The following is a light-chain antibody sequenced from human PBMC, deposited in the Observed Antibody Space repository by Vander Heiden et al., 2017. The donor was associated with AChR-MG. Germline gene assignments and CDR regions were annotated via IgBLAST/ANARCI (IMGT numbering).Light chain of an antibody. CDR3: SSYTSSSTLV. V-gene: IGLV2-14*01. CDR1: SSDVGGYNY. CDR2: EVS. J-gene: IGLJ2*01. Sequence: QSARTQPAHVSGSPGQSIPISCTGTSSDVGGYNYFSWYHQHPGKAPKRMIYEVSNRPSGVSNRFSGSKSGNTASLTISGLQDEDEADYYCSSYTSSSTLVFGGGTKLTVL.